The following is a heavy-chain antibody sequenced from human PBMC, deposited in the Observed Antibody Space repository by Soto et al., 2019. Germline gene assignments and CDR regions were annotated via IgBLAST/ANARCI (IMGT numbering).Heavy chain of an antibody. D-gene: IGHD2-21*02. CDR1: GGSISSDNYH. CDR3: AREDDGGDTLDV. Sequence: QVQLQQSGPGLVKPSQTLSLTCTVSGGSISSDNYHWPWIRQSPERGLEWIGYIHHSGSILYNPSLKSRVSISVDTSKNQFSLHLSSVTAADTAVYFCAREDDGGDTLDVWGQGTTVTVSS. CDR2: IHHSGSI. V-gene: IGHV4-30-4*08. J-gene: IGHJ6*02.